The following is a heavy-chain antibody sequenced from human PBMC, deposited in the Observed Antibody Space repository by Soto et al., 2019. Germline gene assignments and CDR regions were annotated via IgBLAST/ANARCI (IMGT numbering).Heavy chain of an antibody. V-gene: IGHV3-9*01. J-gene: IGHJ4*02. CDR1: GFTFDDYA. D-gene: IGHD5-18*01. Sequence: EVQLEESGGALVQPGRSLRLSCAASGFTFDDYAMHWVRQVLGKGLEWVSSISWNSGNIGYADSVKGRFTTSRDNAKNSLYVQMNSLRPEDKAMYYCVRSNGGYSSGTPFDYWGQGTLVTISS. CDR3: VRSNGGYSSGTPFDY. CDR2: ISWNSGNI.